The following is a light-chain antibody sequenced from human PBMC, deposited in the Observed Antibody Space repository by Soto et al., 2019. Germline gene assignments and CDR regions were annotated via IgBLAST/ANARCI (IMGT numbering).Light chain of an antibody. V-gene: IGKV3-15*01. J-gene: IGKJ3*01. CDR3: QQYNNWPPIYT. CDR2: GAS. Sequence: EIVMTQSPATLSVSPGERATLSCRASQSVTSNLAWYQQKPGQAPRLLLYGASTRAPGSPARFSGSGSGTEFTLTISSVQTEDFAVYYCQQYNNWPPIYTFGPGTKVDIK. CDR1: QSVTSN.